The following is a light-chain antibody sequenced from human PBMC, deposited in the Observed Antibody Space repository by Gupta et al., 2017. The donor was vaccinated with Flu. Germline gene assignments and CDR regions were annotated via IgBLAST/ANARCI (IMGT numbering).Light chain of an antibody. CDR1: SGSVSTGYY. CDR3: ALHLGSGISA. J-gene: IGLJ2*01. Sequence: TVTLTCGLSSGSVSTGYYPSWYQQAPGQAPRTLIYNTNTRSSGVPDRFSGSILGNKAALTITGAQADDEGYYFCALHLGSGISAFGGGTKLTVL. CDR2: NTN. V-gene: IGLV8-61*01.